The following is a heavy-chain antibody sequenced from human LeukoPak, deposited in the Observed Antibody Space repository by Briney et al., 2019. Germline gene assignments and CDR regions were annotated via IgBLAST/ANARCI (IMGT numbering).Heavy chain of an antibody. Sequence: SETLSLTCAVSGGSISSGDYYWSWIRQPPGKGLEWIGYIYYSGSTYYNPSLKSRVTISVDTSKNQFSLKLSSVAAADTAVYYCARVRAYYDFSFDYWGQGTLVTVSS. J-gene: IGHJ4*02. D-gene: IGHD3-3*01. V-gene: IGHV4-30-4*01. CDR1: GGSISSGDYY. CDR2: IYYSGST. CDR3: ARVRAYYDFSFDY.